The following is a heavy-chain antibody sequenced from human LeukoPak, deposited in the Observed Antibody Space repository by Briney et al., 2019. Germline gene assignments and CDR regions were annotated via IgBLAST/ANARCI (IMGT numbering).Heavy chain of an antibody. CDR2: ISYDGSNK. Sequence: HPGGSLRLSCAASGFTFSSYGMHWVRQAPGKGLEWVAVISYDGSNKYYADSVKGRFTISRDNSKNTLYLQMNSLRAEDTAVYYCAREPHTSTTFDYWGQGTLVTVSS. J-gene: IGHJ4*02. V-gene: IGHV3-30*03. D-gene: IGHD1-1*01. CDR1: GFTFSSYG. CDR3: AREPHTSTTFDY.